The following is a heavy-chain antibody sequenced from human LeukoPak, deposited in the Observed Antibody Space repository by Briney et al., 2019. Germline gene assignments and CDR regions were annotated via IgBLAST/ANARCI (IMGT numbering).Heavy chain of an antibody. CDR3: AKDGGLWISAHWGDS. CDR1: GCTFSSYT. D-gene: IGHD2-2*03. V-gene: IGHV3-23*01. J-gene: IGHJ4*02. Sequence: GGSLRLSCTASGCTFSSYTMSWVRQAPGKGLKWVSTISTGGGNTYYADSVQGRFTVSRDDSKNTLYLQMNSLRAEDTAVYYCAKDGGLWISAHWGDSWGRGTLVTVS. CDR2: ISTGGGNT.